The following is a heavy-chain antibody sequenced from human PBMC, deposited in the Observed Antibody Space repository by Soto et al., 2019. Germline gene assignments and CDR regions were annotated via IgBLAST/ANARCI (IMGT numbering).Heavy chain of an antibody. CDR1: GYTFTSYA. J-gene: IGHJ6*02. CDR3: ARNFWSGYRYYYYGMDV. V-gene: IGHV1-3*01. D-gene: IGHD3-3*01. CDR2: INAGNGNT. Sequence: QVQLVQSGAEVKKPGASVKVSCKASGYTFTSYAMHWVRQAPGQRLEWMGWINAGNGNTKYSQKFQGRVTITRDTSASTAYMELSSLRSEATAVFYCARNFWSGYRYYYYGMDVWGQGTTVTVSS.